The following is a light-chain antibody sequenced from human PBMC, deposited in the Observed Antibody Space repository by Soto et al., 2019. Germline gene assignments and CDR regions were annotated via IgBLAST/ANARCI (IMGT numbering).Light chain of an antibody. CDR2: GNR. CDR1: NSNLGAGYD. Sequence: QAVVTQPPSVSGAPGQRVTISCTGNNSNLGAGYDVHWYQQLPGAAPQLVIFGNRNRPSGVPERFSGSKSGTSAPLAITGLPAEDEADYYCQAYDCSLSASVFGGGTKLTVL. V-gene: IGLV1-40*01. J-gene: IGLJ3*02. CDR3: QAYDCSLSASV.